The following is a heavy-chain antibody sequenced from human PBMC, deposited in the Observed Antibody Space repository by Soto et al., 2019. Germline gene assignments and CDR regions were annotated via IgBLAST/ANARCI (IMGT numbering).Heavy chain of an antibody. CDR2: IDYSGST. CDR3: ASASIAVARDAFDI. D-gene: IGHD6-19*01. V-gene: IGHV4-39*01. CDR1: GGSISSSSYY. J-gene: IGHJ3*02. Sequence: QLQLQESGPGLVKPSETLSLTCTVSGGSISSSSYYWGWIRQPPGKGLEWIGSIDYSGSTYYNPSLKSRVAISVDTSKNQFSVKLSSVTAADPAVYYFASASIAVARDAFDIWGQGTMVTVSS.